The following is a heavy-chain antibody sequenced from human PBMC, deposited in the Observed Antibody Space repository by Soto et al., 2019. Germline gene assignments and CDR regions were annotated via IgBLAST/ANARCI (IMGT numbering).Heavy chain of an antibody. Sequence: GGSLRLSCAASGFTFSSYGMHWVRQAPGKGLEWVAVIWYDGSNKYYADSVKGRFTISRDNSKNTLYLQMNSLRAEDTAVYYCARDPYSSSSGQAPNQLDDAFDIWGQGTMVTVSS. J-gene: IGHJ3*02. D-gene: IGHD6-13*01. CDR1: GFTFSSYG. CDR3: ARDPYSSSSGQAPNQLDDAFDI. V-gene: IGHV3-33*01. CDR2: IWYDGSNK.